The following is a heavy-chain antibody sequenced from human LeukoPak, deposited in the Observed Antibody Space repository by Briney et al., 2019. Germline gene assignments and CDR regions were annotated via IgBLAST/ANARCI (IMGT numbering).Heavy chain of an antibody. Sequence: PSETLSLTCTVSGGSISSYYWSWIRQPAGKGLEWIGRIYTSGSTNYNPSLKSRVTISVDTSKNQFSLKLSSVTAADTAVYYCARQGYYGSGSISLYYYYYYYMDVWGKGTTVTISS. CDR3: ARQGYYGSGSISLYYYYYYYMDV. J-gene: IGHJ6*03. CDR1: GGSISSYY. D-gene: IGHD3-10*01. V-gene: IGHV4-4*07. CDR2: IYTSGST.